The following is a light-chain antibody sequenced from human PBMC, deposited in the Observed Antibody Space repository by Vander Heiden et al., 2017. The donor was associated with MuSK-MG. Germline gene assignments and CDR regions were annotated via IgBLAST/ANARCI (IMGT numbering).Light chain of an antibody. Sequence: QSALTQPPSASGPPGQRVSLSCSGSKSNIGSNTVNWYQHLTGSAPRLLIYSGNQRPSGVPDRFSNSRSGTSASLAISGLQAEDEADYYCAAWDDSLNTYVFGSGTKVTVL. J-gene: IGLJ1*01. CDR1: KSNIGSNT. V-gene: IGLV1-44*01. CDR2: SGN. CDR3: AAWDDSLNTYV.